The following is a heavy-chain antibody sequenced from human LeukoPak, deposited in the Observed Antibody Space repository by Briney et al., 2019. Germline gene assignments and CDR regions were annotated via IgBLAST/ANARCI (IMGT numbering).Heavy chain of an antibody. CDR2: ISGSGGST. J-gene: IGHJ6*02. Sequence: PGGSLRLSCAASGFTFSSYAMSWVRQAPGKGLEWVSAISGSGGSTYYADSVKGLFTISRDNSKNTLHLQMNSLRAEDTAVYYCAKGYYYGSGSYYPFDVWGQGTTVTVSS. CDR1: GFTFSSYA. V-gene: IGHV3-23*01. CDR3: AKGYYYGSGSYYPFDV. D-gene: IGHD3-10*01.